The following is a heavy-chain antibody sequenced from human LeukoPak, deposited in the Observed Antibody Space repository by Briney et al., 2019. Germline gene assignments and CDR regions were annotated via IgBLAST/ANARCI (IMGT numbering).Heavy chain of an antibody. CDR1: GGTFSSYA. CDR3: ARASLPVTLFDY. CDR2: IIPILGIA. D-gene: IGHD4-17*01. J-gene: IGHJ4*02. Sequence: SVKVSCKASGGTFSSYAISWVRQAPGQGLEWMGRIIPILGIANYVQKFQGRVTITADKSTSTAYMELSSLRSEDTAVYYCARASLPVTLFDYWGQGTLVTVSS. V-gene: IGHV1-69*04.